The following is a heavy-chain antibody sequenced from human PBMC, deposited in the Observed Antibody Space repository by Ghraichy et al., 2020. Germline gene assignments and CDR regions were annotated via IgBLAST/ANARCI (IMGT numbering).Heavy chain of an antibody. CDR1: GYSFTSYW. V-gene: IGHV5-51*01. J-gene: IGHJ3*02. CDR2: IYPGDSDT. Sequence: GESLNISCKGSGYSFTSYWIGWVRQMPGKGLEWMGIIYPGDSDTRYSPFFQGQVTISADKSISTAYLQWSSLKASDTAMYYCARLASYYDSSGYYYGAFDIWGQGTMVTVSS. D-gene: IGHD3-22*01. CDR3: ARLASYYDSSGYYYGAFDI.